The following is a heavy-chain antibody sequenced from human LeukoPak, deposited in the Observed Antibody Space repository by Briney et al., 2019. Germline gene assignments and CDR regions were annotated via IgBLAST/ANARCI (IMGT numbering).Heavy chain of an antibody. CDR3: TYYYDSSGSHPTRNFDY. CDR1: GFTLSNVW. D-gene: IGHD3-22*01. Sequence: GGSLRLSCAASGFTLSNVWMSWVRQAPGKGLEWVGRIKSKTAGGTTDFAAPVKGRFTISRDDSKNTLHLEMNSLKTEDTAVYYCTYYYDSSGSHPTRNFDYWGQGTLVTVFS. CDR2: IKSKTAGGTT. V-gene: IGHV3-15*01. J-gene: IGHJ4*02.